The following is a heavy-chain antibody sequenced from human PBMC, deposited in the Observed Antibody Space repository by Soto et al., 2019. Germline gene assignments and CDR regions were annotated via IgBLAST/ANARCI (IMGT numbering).Heavy chain of an antibody. D-gene: IGHD3-10*01. Sequence: QVQLQQWGAGLLKPSETLSLTCAVYGGSFSGYYWSWIRQPPGQGLEWFGEINHSGSTNYNPPLKSRVTISVDTSTNQSSLKLSSVSAADTAVYYCAATTLYYYGSGLRSYYYMDVWGKGTTVTVSS. CDR3: AATTLYYYGSGLRSYYYMDV. CDR2: INHSGST. CDR1: GGSFSGYY. V-gene: IGHV4-34*01. J-gene: IGHJ6*03.